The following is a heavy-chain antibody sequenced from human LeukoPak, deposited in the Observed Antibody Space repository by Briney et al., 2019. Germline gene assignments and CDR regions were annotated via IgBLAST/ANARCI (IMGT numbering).Heavy chain of an antibody. CDR3: ARAYSDDFWSGYSTHIYY. D-gene: IGHD3-3*01. J-gene: IGHJ4*02. CDR2: INYSGST. CDR1: GGSISNYY. Sequence: KPSETLSLTCTVSGGSISNYYWTWIRQPPGKGLEWIGYINYSGSTNYNPSLKSRVTISVDTSKNQFSLKLTSVTAADTAVYYCARAYSDDFWSGYSTHIYYWGQGTLVTVSS. V-gene: IGHV4-59*01.